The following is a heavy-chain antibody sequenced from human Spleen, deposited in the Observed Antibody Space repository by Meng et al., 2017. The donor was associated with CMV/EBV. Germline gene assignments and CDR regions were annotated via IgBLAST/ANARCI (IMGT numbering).Heavy chain of an antibody. Sequence: VKVSCKASGYTFTDYYIHWVRQAPGQGLEWMGWVNPQTADTNYAQKFQGRVTVTRDTSISTTYLDLTSLRSDDTAMYYCVSGDQTDYWGQGTLVTVSS. CDR1: GYTFTDYY. CDR3: VSGDQTDY. J-gene: IGHJ4*02. V-gene: IGHV1-2*02. CDR2: VNPQTADT. D-gene: IGHD1-26*01.